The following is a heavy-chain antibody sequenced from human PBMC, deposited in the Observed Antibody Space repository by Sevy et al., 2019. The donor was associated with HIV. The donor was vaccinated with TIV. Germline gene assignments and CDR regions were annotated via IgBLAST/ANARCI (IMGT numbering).Heavy chain of an antibody. Sequence: ASVKVSCKASGGTFDTYSISWLRQAPGQGLEWMGGITPMFGTAYYSQNFQGRVTIVADKSTSTAYMELRSLRFEDSAVFYCARDRDITFAGGDAFDIWGQGTMVTVPS. D-gene: IGHD3-16*01. J-gene: IGHJ3*02. CDR1: GGTFDTYS. CDR3: ARDRDITFAGGDAFDI. CDR2: ITPMFGTA. V-gene: IGHV1-69*06.